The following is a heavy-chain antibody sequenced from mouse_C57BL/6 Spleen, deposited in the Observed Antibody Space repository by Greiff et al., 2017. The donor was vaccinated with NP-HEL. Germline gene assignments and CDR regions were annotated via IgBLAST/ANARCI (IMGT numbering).Heavy chain of an antibody. CDR1: GYAFSSSW. CDR2: IYPGAGDT. D-gene: IGHD4-1*01. J-gene: IGHJ2*01. V-gene: IGHV1-82*01. CDR3: AISWDDY. Sequence: QVQLQQSGPELVKPGASVKISCKAPGYAFSSSWMNWVKQRPGKGLEWIGRIYPGAGDTNYNGKFKGKATLTADKSSSTAYMQLSSLTSEDSAVYFCAISWDDYWGQGTTLTVSS.